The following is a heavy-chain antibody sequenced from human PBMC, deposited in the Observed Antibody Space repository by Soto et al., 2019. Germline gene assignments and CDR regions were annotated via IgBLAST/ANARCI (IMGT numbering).Heavy chain of an antibody. D-gene: IGHD3-22*01. CDR2: ISGSGGST. J-gene: IGHJ4*02. CDR1: GFTFSSYA. V-gene: IGHV3-23*01. CDR3: AKRMVITMIVVDLLFFDY. Sequence: PGGSLRLSCAASGFTFSSYAMSWVRQAPGKGLEWVSAISGSGGSTYYADSVKGRFTISRDNSKNTLYLQMNSLRAEDTAVYYCAKRMVITMIVVDLLFFDYWGKGTLVTVSS.